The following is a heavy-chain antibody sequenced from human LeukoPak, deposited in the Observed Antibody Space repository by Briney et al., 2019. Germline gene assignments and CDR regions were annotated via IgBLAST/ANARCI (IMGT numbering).Heavy chain of an antibody. CDR2: IGSSDSTI. J-gene: IGHJ4*02. D-gene: IGHD6-19*01. CDR1: GFTFSDYY. V-gene: IGHV3-11*04. Sequence: GGSLRLSCAASGFTFSDYYMSWIRPAPGKGLEWVSYIGSSDSTIYYADSVKGRFTISRDNAKNSLYLQMNSLRAEDTAVYYCARVIGGWRYFDYWGQGTLVTVSS. CDR3: ARVIGGWRYFDY.